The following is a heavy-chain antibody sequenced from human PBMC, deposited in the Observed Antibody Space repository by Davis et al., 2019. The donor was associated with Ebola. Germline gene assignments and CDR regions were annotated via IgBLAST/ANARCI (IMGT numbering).Heavy chain of an antibody. CDR1: GFTFSSSG. CDR3: AASAGTVGKFDF. J-gene: IGHJ4*02. D-gene: IGHD1-14*01. CDR2: IVLCSGNT. Sequence: AASVKVSCKASGFTFSSSGMQWVRQARGQRLEWIGGIVLCSGNTNCAQKFRERLTMTRDMSTSTAYMELSSLRFEDTAVDYCAASAGTVGKFDFWGQGTLVTVTS. V-gene: IGHV1-58*02.